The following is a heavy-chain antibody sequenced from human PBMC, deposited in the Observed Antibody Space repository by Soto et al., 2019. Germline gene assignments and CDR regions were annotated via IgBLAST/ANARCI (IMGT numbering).Heavy chain of an antibody. Sequence: PSETLSLTCTVSGGSISSGGYYWSWIRQHPGKGLEWIGYIYYSGSTYYNPSLKSRVTISVDTSKNQFSLKLSSVTAADTAIYYCARDFPHPDYGDSEIYFHLWGQGTLVTVSS. CDR1: GGSISSGGYY. V-gene: IGHV4-31*03. CDR3: ARDFPHPDYGDSEIYFHL. J-gene: IGHJ1*01. CDR2: IYYSGST. D-gene: IGHD4-17*01.